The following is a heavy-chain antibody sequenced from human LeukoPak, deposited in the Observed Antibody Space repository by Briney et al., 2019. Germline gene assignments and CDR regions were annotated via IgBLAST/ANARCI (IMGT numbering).Heavy chain of an antibody. CDR2: ISHDGGDE. CDR3: AKAGCVDY. J-gene: IGHJ4*02. CDR1: GFTFSTYG. Sequence: GGSLRLSCAASGFTFSTYGMHWVRQAPGKGLEWVAVISHDGGDEHYTDSVTGRFTISRDNSKNTLYLQMNSLRPEDTAVYYCAKAGCVDYWGQGTLVTVSS. V-gene: IGHV3-30*18. D-gene: IGHD2-8*01.